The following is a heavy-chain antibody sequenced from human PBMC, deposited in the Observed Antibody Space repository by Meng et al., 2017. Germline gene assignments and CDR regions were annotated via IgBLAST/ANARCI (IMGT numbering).Heavy chain of an antibody. J-gene: IGHJ1*01. CDR3: ASMGY. Sequence: HVQLLEWGGGVVQPGRSLRRSCAASGFTFSSYAMHWVRQAPGKGLEWVAVISYDGRNKYYADSVKGRFTISRDNSKNTLYLKMNSLRAEDTAVYYCASMGYWGQGTLVTVSS. CDR2: ISYDGRNK. CDR1: GFTFSSYA. V-gene: IGHV3-30*01. D-gene: IGHD3-10*01.